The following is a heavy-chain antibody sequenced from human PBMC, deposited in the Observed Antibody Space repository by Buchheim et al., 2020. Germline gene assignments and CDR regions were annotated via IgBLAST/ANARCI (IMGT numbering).Heavy chain of an antibody. V-gene: IGHV3-48*01. D-gene: IGHD6-19*01. J-gene: IGHJ4*02. Sequence: EVQLVESGGGLVQPGGSLRLSCAASGFTFSSYSMNWVRQAPGKGLEWVSYISSSSTIYYADSAKGRFTISKDNAKNSLYLQLNSLRAEDTAVYYCARDRGLAVAGTIDYWGQGTL. CDR3: ARDRGLAVAGTIDY. CDR1: GFTFSSYS. CDR2: ISSSSTI.